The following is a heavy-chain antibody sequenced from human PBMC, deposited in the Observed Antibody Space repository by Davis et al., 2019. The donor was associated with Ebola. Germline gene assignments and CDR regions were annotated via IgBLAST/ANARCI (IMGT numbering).Heavy chain of an antibody. J-gene: IGHJ6*02. V-gene: IGHV3-48*02. CDR1: GFTFSSYS. Sequence: GVLKISCAASGFTFSSYSMNWVRQAPGKGLEWVSYISSSGSSIYYADSVKGRLTISRDNAKKSLYLQMNSLRDEDTAVYYCARGVDYDNYYYYGMDVWGQGTTVSVSS. CDR3: ARGVDYDNYYYYGMDV. CDR2: ISSSGSSI. D-gene: IGHD3-16*01.